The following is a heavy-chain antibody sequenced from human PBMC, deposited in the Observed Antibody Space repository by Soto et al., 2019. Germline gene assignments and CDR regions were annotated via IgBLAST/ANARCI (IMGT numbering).Heavy chain of an antibody. V-gene: IGHV3-73*01. CDR2: IRTKPNNYAT. J-gene: IGHJ4*02. CDR1: GFTFSGSS. CDR3: TTNIGSWLPEY. D-gene: IGHD3-10*01. Sequence: GGSLRLSCGASGFTFSGSSMRWVRQASGKGLEWVGRIRTKPNNYATAYAPSVKGRFTISRDDSKNTAYLQMNSLKTEDTAVYYCTTNIGSWLPEYWGQGTPVTVSS.